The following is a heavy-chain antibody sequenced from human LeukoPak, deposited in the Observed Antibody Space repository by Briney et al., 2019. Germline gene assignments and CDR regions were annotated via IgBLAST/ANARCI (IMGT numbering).Heavy chain of an antibody. CDR3: ARDRGLVATNADYYMDV. Sequence: GGSLRLSCAAPGFTLRDYYMSWIRQAPGKRLEWISYITNSGSMFYADSVKGRFTVSRDDAKNSLYLQMNSLRAEDTAVYYCARDRGLVATNADYYMDVWGKGTTVTVSS. J-gene: IGHJ6*03. CDR2: ITNSGSM. CDR1: GFTLRDYY. D-gene: IGHD5-12*01. V-gene: IGHV3-11*01.